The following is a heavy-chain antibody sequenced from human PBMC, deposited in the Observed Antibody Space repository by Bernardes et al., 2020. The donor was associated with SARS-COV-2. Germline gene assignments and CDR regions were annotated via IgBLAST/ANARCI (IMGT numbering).Heavy chain of an antibody. J-gene: IGHJ6*02. CDR3: ARGRLWISAAIGVYYYYYGMDV. CDR2: INHSGST. D-gene: IGHD2-2*02. CDR1: GGSFSGYY. V-gene: IGHV4-34*01. Sequence: SETLSLTCAVYGGSFSGYYWSWIRQPPGKGLEWIGEINHSGSTNYNPSLKSRVTISVDTSKNQFSLKLSSVTAADTAVYYCARGRLWISAAIGVYYYYYGMDVWGQGTTVTVSS.